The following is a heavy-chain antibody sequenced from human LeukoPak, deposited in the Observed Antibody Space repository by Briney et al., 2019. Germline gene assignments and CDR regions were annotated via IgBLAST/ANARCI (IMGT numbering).Heavy chain of an antibody. J-gene: IGHJ4*02. CDR2: IHYSGST. Sequence: SETLSLTCTVSGGSISSYYWTWIRQSPGKGLEWIGHIHYSGSTHYNPSLQSRVSISIDTSKNHFSLKLRSVTAVDTAVYYCARWGHFDTSGYFVVDYWGQGTLVTVSS. V-gene: IGHV4-59*01. D-gene: IGHD3-22*01. CDR3: ARWGHFDTSGYFVVDY. CDR1: GGSISSYY.